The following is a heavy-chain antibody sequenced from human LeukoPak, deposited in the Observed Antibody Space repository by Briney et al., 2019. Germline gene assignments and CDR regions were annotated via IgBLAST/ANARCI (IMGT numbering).Heavy chain of an antibody. J-gene: IGHJ6*03. CDR3: ARDEDSIAAAGAYYYMDV. V-gene: IGHV1-2*02. Sequence: ASVKVSCKASGYTFTGYYMHWVRQAPGQGLEWMGWINPNSGGTNYAQKFQGRVTMTRDTSISTAYMELSRLRSDDTAVYYCARDEDSIAAAGAYYYMDVWGKGTTVTVSS. D-gene: IGHD6-13*01. CDR2: INPNSGGT. CDR1: GYTFTGYY.